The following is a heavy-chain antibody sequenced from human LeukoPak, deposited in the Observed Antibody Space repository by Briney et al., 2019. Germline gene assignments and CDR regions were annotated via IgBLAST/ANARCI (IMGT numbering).Heavy chain of an antibody. V-gene: IGHV5-10-1*01. CDR3: ARQGHNFFDY. J-gene: IGHJ4*02. CDR2: IEPSDSYT. CDR1: GYSFTSYW. Sequence: GESLKISCKGSGYSFTSYWISWVRQMPGKGLEWMGRIEPSDSYTNYSPSFQGHVTISADKSISTAYLQWSTLKASDTAMYYCARQGHNFFDYWGEGTLVTVSS.